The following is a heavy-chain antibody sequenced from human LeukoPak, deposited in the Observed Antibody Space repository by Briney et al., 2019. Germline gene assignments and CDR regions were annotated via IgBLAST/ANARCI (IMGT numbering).Heavy chain of an antibody. J-gene: IGHJ6*03. CDR3: ARLVEKLGYCSGGSRYDNYYYYMDV. V-gene: IGHV1-69*01. CDR1: GGTFSIYA. D-gene: IGHD2-15*01. CDR2: IIPTFGTA. Sequence: SVKVSCKASGGTFSIYAISWVRQAPGQGLEWMGGIIPTFGTANYAQKFQGRVTITADESASTAYMELSSLRSEDTAVYYCARLVEKLGYCSGGSRYDNYYYYMDVWGKGTTVTVSS.